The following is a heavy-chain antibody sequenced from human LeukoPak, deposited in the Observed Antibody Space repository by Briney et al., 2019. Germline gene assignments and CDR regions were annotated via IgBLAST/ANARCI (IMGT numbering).Heavy chain of an antibody. D-gene: IGHD4-23*01. J-gene: IGHJ2*01. CDR1: GGSISDYY. V-gene: IGHV4-59*08. CDR2: FSYSGST. CDR3: ARVRSGNSLSWLSFPAWYFDL. Sequence: SETLSVTCTVSGGSISDYYWNWIRQPPRKRLEWGGYFSYSGSTNYNPSLKSRVTISVDTSKNQFSLKLNSVTAADTAVYYCARVRSGNSLSWLSFPAWYFDLWGRATLVTVSS.